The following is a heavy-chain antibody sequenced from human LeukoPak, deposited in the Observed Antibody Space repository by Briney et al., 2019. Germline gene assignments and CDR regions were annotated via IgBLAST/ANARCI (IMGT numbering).Heavy chain of an antibody. CDR1: GFTFSDYY. CDR3: ARQYQLLSEYYYFDY. Sequence: GGSLRLSCAASGFTFSDYYMSLIRQAPGKGLEWVSYISSSGSTIYYADSVKGRFTISRDNAKNSLYLQMNSLRAEDTAVYYCARQYQLLSEYYYFDYWGQGTLVTVSS. J-gene: IGHJ4*02. CDR2: ISSSGSTI. D-gene: IGHD2-2*01. V-gene: IGHV3-11*04.